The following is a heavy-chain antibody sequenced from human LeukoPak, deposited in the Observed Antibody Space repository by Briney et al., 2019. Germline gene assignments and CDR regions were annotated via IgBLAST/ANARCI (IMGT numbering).Heavy chain of an antibody. J-gene: IGHJ4*02. CDR3: CSVRDSSAYYHSGVDY. V-gene: IGHV3-49*04. CDR2: IRSKAYRGTA. D-gene: IGHD3-22*01. Sequence: GGSLRLSCTTSGFTFGDYAMSWVRQAPGKGLEWVGFIRSKAYRGTAQYAASVEGRFTISRDDSKSITYLQTNSLETEDTAVYYCCSVRDSSAYYHSGVDYWGQGTLVTVSS. CDR1: GFTFGDYA.